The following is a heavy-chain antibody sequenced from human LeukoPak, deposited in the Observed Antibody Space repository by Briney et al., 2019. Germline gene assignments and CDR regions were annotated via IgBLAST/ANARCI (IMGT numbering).Heavy chain of an antibody. CDR2: INAGNGNT. CDR3: ARSIVVVPAAMEGEFDY. Sequence: ASVKVSCKASGYTFTSYAMHWVRQAPGQRLEWMGWINAGNGNTKYSQKFQGRVTITRDTSASTAYMELSSLRSEDTVVYYCARSIVVVPAAMEGEFDYWGQGTLVTVSS. D-gene: IGHD2-2*01. J-gene: IGHJ4*02. V-gene: IGHV1-3*01. CDR1: GYTFTSYA.